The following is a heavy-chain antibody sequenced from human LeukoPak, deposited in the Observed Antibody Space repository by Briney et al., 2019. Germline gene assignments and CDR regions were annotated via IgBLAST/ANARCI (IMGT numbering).Heavy chain of an antibody. CDR1: GFTFSSYS. Sequence: PGGSLRLSCAASGFTFSSYSMNWVRQAPGKGLEWVSSLSSSSSTIYYGDSVKGRFTISRDNAKNSLYLQMNSLRAEDTAVYYCARDGRYSGGFDNWGQGTLVTVSS. V-gene: IGHV3-48*01. CDR3: ARDGRYSGGFDN. J-gene: IGHJ4*02. D-gene: IGHD1-26*01. CDR2: LSSSSSTI.